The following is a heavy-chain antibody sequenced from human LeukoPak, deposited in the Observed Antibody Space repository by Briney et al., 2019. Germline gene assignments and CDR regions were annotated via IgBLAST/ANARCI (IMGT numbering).Heavy chain of an antibody. V-gene: IGHV4-59*08. CDR3: ARYSSGWSNFDY. Sequence: PSETLSLTCTVSGSSISSYYWSWIRQPPGKGLEWIGYIYYSGSTNYNPSLKSRVTISVDTSKNQFSLKLSSVTAADTAVYYCARYSSGWSNFDYWGQGTLVTVSS. CDR2: IYYSGST. J-gene: IGHJ4*02. D-gene: IGHD6-19*01. CDR1: GSSISSYY.